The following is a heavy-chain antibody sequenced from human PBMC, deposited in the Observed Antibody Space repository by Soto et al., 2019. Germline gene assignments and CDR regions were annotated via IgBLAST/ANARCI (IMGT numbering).Heavy chain of an antibody. J-gene: IGHJ6*02. CDR3: AAEDITMIVERITDV. D-gene: IGHD3-22*01. V-gene: IGHV1-58*01. CDR2: IVVGSGNT. Sequence: PVKVSCKASGFTFTSSAVQWVRQARGQRLEWIGWIVVGSGNTNYAQKFQERVTITRDMSTSTAYMELSILRSEDTAVYYGAAEDITMIVERITDVWGQGTTVTVSS. CDR1: GFTFTSSA.